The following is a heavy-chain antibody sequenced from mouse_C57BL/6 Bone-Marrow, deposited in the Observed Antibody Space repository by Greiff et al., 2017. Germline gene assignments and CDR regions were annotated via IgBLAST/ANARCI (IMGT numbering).Heavy chain of an antibody. CDR3: ARARITTAHYFDY. D-gene: IGHD1-2*01. CDR2: ISSGGSYT. V-gene: IGHV5-6*01. CDR1: GFTFSSYG. Sequence: EVQLVESGGGLVKPGGSLKLSCAASGFTFSSYGMSWVRQTPDKRLEWVATISSGGSYTYYPDTVKGRFTISRDTAKNTLYLQMSSLKSEDTAMYYCARARITTAHYFDYWGKGTTLTVSA. J-gene: IGHJ2*01.